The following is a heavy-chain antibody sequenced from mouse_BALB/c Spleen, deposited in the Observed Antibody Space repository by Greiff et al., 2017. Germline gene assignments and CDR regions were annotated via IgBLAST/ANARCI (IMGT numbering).Heavy chain of an antibody. CDR2: ISSGGST. J-gene: IGHJ4*01. D-gene: IGHD2-4*01. CDR1: GFTFSSYA. CDR3: ARGRYDYDYAMDY. Sequence: EVQVVESGGGLVKPGGSLKLSCAASGFTFSSYAMSWVRQTPEKRLEWVASISSGGSTYYPDSVKGRFTISRDNARNILYLQMSSLRSEDTAMYYCARGRYDYDYAMDYWGQGTSVTVSS. V-gene: IGHV5-6-5*01.